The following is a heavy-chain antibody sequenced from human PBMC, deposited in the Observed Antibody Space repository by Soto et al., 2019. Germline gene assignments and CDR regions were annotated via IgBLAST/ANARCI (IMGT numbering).Heavy chain of an antibody. D-gene: IGHD3-10*01. CDR3: ARWFGELLAFDP. CDR2: IYYSGST. J-gene: IGHJ5*02. CDR1: GGSISSGGYY. V-gene: IGHV4-31*03. Sequence: SETLSLTCTVSGGSISSGGYYWSWIRQHPGKGLEWIGYIYYSGSTYYNPSLKSRVTISVDTSKNQFSLKLSSVTAADTAVYYCARWFGELLAFDPWGQGTLVTVSS.